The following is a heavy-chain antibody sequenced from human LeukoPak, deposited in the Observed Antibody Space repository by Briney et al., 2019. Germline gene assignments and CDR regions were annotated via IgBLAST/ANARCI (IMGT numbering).Heavy chain of an antibody. CDR3: ARADSGDYYGVGYFDY. J-gene: IGHJ4*02. V-gene: IGHV3-48*04. CDR2: IGGATSSI. CDR1: GFTFSSYN. D-gene: IGHD3-3*01. Sequence: GGSLRLSCAASGFTFSSYNMNWVRQAPGKGLEWIAYIGGATSSIYYADSVKGRFTISRDNARNSLYLQMNSLRAEDTAVYYCARADSGDYYGVGYFDYWGQGTQVTVSS.